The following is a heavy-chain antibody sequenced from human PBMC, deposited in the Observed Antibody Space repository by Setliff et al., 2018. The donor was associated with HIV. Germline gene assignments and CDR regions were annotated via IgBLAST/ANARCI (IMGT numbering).Heavy chain of an antibody. Sequence: PGGSLRLSCTTAGFTFGVYAMTWVRQAPGKGLEWVGFIRHKAYGGTAEYDASVKGRFTISRDDSKSITYLQMNGPQTEDTAIYYCTRESGGKIDYWGQGTLVTVSS. CDR3: TRESGGKIDY. CDR1: GFTFGVYA. J-gene: IGHJ4*02. D-gene: IGHD2-15*01. CDR2: IRHKAYGGTA. V-gene: IGHV3-49*04.